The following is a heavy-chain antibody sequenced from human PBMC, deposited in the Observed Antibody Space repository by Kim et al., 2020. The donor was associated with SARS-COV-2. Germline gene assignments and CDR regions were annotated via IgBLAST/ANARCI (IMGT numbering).Heavy chain of an antibody. CDR1: GGTFSSYA. Sequence: SVKVSCKASGGTFSSYAISWVRQAPGQGLEWMGGIIPIFGTANYAQKFQGRVTITADESTSTAYMELSSLRSEDTAVYYCARTDPVTIMEGGWFDPWGQGTLVTVSS. V-gene: IGHV1-69*13. CDR2: IIPIFGTA. D-gene: IGHD4-17*01. CDR3: ARTDPVTIMEGGWFDP. J-gene: IGHJ5*02.